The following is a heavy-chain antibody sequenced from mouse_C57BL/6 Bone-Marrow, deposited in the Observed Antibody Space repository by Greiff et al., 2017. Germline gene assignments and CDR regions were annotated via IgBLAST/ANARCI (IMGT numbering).Heavy chain of an antibody. J-gene: IGHJ4*01. CDR1: GYTFTSYW. D-gene: IGHD1-1*01. V-gene: IGHV1-53*01. Sequence: QVQLQQPGTELVKPGASVKLSCKASGYTFTSYWMHWVKQRPGQGLEWIGNINPSNGGTNYNEKFKSKATLTVDKSSSTAYMQLSSLTSEDSAVYYCARERGITTVVATDAMDYWGQGTSVTVSS. CDR2: INPSNGGT. CDR3: ARERGITTVVATDAMDY.